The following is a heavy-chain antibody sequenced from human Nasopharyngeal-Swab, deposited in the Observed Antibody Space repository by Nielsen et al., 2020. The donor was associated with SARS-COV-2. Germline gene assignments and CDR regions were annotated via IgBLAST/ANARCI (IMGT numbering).Heavy chain of an antibody. CDR2: INHSGST. D-gene: IGHD2-2*01. V-gene: IGHV4-34*01. J-gene: IGHJ6*03. CDR1: GGSFTSSN. CDR3: ARGLSGVVPAPILGLGPYYSYYYMDV. Sequence: SETLSLTCVVYGGSFTSSNWGWIRQPPGKGLEWIPEINHSGSTNYNPSLKSRVTISVDTSKNQFSLKLTSVTAADTAVYYCARGLSGVVPAPILGLGPYYSYYYMDVWAKGTTVAVSS.